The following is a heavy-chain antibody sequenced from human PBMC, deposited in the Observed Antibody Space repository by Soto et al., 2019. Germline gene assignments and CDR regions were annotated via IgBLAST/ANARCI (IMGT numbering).Heavy chain of an antibody. V-gene: IGHV4-34*01. CDR1: GGSFSGYY. CDR2: INHSGST. D-gene: IGHD2-15*01. Sequence: SETLSLTCAVYGGSFSGYYWSWIRQPPGKGLEWIGEINHSGSTNYNPSLKSRVTISVDTSKNQFSLKLSSVTAADTAVYYCARGGRSPRYCSGGSCYSGFYYYYMDVWGKGTTVTVSS. CDR3: ARGGRSPRYCSGGSCYSGFYYYYMDV. J-gene: IGHJ6*03.